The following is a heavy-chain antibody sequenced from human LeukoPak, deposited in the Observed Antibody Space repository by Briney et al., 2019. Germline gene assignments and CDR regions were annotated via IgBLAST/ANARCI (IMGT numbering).Heavy chain of an antibody. V-gene: IGHV3-23*01. CDR2: FSSSGAST. CDR1: GFTFSSYP. D-gene: IGHD6-19*01. Sequence: PGGSLRLSCAPSGFTFSSYPMSWVRQAPGKGLEWVSGFSSSGASTYYADSVKGRFTISRDNSKNTLYLQMNSLRAEDTAVYYCAYEQWLVPLFDYWGQGTLVTVSS. CDR3: AYEQWLVPLFDY. J-gene: IGHJ4*02.